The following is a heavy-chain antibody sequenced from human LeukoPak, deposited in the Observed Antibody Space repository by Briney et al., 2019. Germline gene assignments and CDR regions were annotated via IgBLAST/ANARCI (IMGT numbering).Heavy chain of an antibody. CDR2: ISSHNVKT. CDR1: GYTFTTDG. Sequence: ASVKVSCKASGYTFTTDGISWVRQAPGQGLEWMGWISSHNVKTIYAQRLQGRVTMTTDTSTTTAYMELRSLRSDDTAVYYCAGDRGRGIATADYYFDYWGQGTLVTVSS. J-gene: IGHJ4*02. V-gene: IGHV1-18*01. D-gene: IGHD6-13*01. CDR3: AGDRGRGIATADYYFDY.